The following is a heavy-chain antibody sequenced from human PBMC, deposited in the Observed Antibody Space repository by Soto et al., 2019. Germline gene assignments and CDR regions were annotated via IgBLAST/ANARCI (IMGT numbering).Heavy chain of an antibody. V-gene: IGHV2-5*02. J-gene: IGHJ4*02. Sequence: QITLKESGPTLVKPTQTLTLTCTFTGLSLTTSGMGVGWSRQPPGKSLEWLALIYWDDDERYSPFLKSRLIINKDTSTNQVVLTTTNMDPVDTATYYCVHRGNGTNIDYWGQGTLVTVSS. CDR2: IYWDDDE. CDR1: GLSLTTSGMG. D-gene: IGHD1-1*01. CDR3: VHRGNGTNIDY.